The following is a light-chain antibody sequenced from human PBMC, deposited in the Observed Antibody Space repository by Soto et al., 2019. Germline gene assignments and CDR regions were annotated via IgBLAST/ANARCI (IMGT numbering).Light chain of an antibody. V-gene: IGLV2-11*01. CDR2: AVS. CDR1: SSDVGGYNY. CDR3: CSYAGSYTVV. J-gene: IGLJ2*01. Sequence: QSVLTQPRSVSGSPGQSVTISCTGTSSDVGGYNYVSWYQQHPGKAPKLMIYAVSKRPSGVPDRFSGSKSGNTASLTISGLQAEDEADYYCCSYAGSYTVVFGGGTQLTVL.